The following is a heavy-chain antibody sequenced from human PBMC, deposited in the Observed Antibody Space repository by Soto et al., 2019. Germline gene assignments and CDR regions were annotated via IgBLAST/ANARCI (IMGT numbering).Heavy chain of an antibody. J-gene: IGHJ4*02. CDR3: ARTGWPQSSYYFDY. CDR1: GFRFSLFW. CDR2: INEDGSEK. D-gene: IGHD3-16*01. V-gene: IGHV3-7*03. Sequence: EVQLAESGGGLVQPGGSLRLSCVASGFRFSLFWMSWVRQTPGKGLEWVANINEDGSEKFFADSVKGRFTISRDNAKNSLSLQMNSLTADDTAVYYCARTGWPQSSYYFDYWGQGTLVTVSS.